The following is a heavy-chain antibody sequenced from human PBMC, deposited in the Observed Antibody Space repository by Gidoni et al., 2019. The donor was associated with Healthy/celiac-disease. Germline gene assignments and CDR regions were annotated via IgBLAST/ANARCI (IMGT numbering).Heavy chain of an antibody. J-gene: IGHJ4*02. Sequence: QVQLVASGGCGVQPGRSLRLSCAASGFTFSSYAMHWVRQAPGKGLDWVAVISDDGSNKYYADSVKGRFTISRDNSKNTLYLQMNSLRAEDTAVYYCARDPEPWYNWPTDYWGQGTLVTVSS. CDR3: ARDPEPWYNWPTDY. CDR1: GFTFSSYA. V-gene: IGHV3-30-3*01. D-gene: IGHD1-20*01. CDR2: ISDDGSNK.